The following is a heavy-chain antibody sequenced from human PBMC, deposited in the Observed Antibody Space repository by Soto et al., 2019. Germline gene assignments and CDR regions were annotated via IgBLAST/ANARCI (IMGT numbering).Heavy chain of an antibody. D-gene: IGHD4-17*01. CDR3: ATGSRTVTTDPFDP. CDR1: GYTLTELS. V-gene: IGHV1-24*01. J-gene: IGHJ5*02. Sequence: QVQLVQSGAEVKKPGASVKVSCKVSGYTLTELSMHWVRQAPGQGLEWMGGFDPEDGETIYAQKFQGRVTMTEDTSTDTAYMELSSLRSEDTAVYYCATGSRTVTTDPFDPWGKGTLVPVSS. CDR2: FDPEDGET.